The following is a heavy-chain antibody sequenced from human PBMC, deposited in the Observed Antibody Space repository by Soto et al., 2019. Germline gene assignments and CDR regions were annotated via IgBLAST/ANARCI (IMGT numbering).Heavy chain of an antibody. D-gene: IGHD2-2*02. J-gene: IGHJ4*02. CDR2: IYHRGSP. CDR1: GGSIRSGDYY. CDR3: ARMDFVVVPATIRD. V-gene: IGHV4-30-4*01. Sequence: SETLSLTCTVSGGSIRSGDYYWSWIRQPPGKGLEWIGNIYHRGSPNYDPSLKRRVSISVDTSKNQFSLKLTSVTAADTAVYYCARMDFVVVPATIRDWGQGTQVTVSS.